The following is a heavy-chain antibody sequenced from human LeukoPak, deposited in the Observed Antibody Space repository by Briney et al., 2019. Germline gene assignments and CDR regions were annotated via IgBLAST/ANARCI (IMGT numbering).Heavy chain of an antibody. J-gene: IGHJ6*03. D-gene: IGHD1-1*01. CDR3: ARPGVTGYYYMDV. Sequence: GGSLRLSCAASGFTVSSNYMSWVRQAPGKGLEWVSVIYSGGSTYYADSVKGRFTISRDNSKNTLYLQMNSLRAEDTAGYYCARPGVTGYYYMDVWGKGTTVTVSS. CDR1: GFTVSSNY. CDR2: IYSGGST. V-gene: IGHV3-53*01.